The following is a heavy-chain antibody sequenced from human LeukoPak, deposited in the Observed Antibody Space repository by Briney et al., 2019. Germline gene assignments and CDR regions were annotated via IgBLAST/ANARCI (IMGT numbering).Heavy chain of an antibody. CDR1: GYTFTGYY. Sequence: ASVKVSCKASGYTFTGYYMHWVRQAPGQGLEWMGWINPNSGGTNYAQKFQGWVTMTRDTSISTAYMELSRLRSDDTAVYYCARAGVRFGEPFDPRGQGTLVTVSS. CDR3: ARAGVRFGEPFDP. V-gene: IGHV1-2*04. J-gene: IGHJ5*02. CDR2: INPNSGGT. D-gene: IGHD3-10*01.